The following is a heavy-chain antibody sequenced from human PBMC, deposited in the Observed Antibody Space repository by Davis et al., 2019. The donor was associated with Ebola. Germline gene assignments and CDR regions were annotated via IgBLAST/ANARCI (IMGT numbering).Heavy chain of an antibody. Sequence: SVKVSCKASGGTFSSYAISWVRQAPGQGLEWMRRIIPILGIANYAQKFQGRVTITADKSTSTAYMELSSLRSEDTAVYYCARDSRRTVYYYYYGMDVWGQGTTVTVSS. D-gene: IGHD4-17*01. CDR3: ARDSRRTVYYYYYGMDV. CDR1: GGTFSSYA. V-gene: IGHV1-69*04. CDR2: IIPILGIA. J-gene: IGHJ6*02.